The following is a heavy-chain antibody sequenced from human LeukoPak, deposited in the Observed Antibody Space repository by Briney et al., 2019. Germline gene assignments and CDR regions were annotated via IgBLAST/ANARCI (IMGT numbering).Heavy chain of an antibody. V-gene: IGHV3-66*02. J-gene: IGHJ4*02. D-gene: IGHD3-10*01. CDR3: ARDLVGRPGAFGY. CDR1: GFTVSSNY. Sequence: GGSLRLSCAASGFTVSSNYMNWARQAPGKGLEWVSIIYSGGSTYYADSVKGRFTISRDNSKNTLYLQMKPEDTAVYYCARDLVGRPGAFGYWGQGTLVTVSS. CDR2: IYSGGST.